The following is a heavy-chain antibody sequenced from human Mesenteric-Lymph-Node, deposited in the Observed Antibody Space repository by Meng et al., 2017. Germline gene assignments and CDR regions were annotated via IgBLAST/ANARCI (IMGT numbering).Heavy chain of an antibody. V-gene: IGHV1-2*06. CDR2: INPNSGGT. Sequence: ASVKVSCKASGYTFTGYYMHWVRQAPGQGLEWMGRINPNSGGTNYAQKFQGRVTMTRDTSISTAYMELSRLRSDDTAVYYCARFGVSGSYRPYYYYGMDVWGQGTTVTVSS. J-gene: IGHJ6*02. CDR3: ARFGVSGSYRPYYYYGMDV. CDR1: GYTFTGYY. D-gene: IGHD3-10*01.